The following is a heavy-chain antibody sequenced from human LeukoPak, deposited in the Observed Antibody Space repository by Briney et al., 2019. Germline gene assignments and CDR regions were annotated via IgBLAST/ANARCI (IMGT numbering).Heavy chain of an antibody. J-gene: IGHJ4*02. V-gene: IGHV3-23*01. CDR3: AKGGYDYVEIGYFDY. CDR2: IIGSSGST. D-gene: IGHD5-12*01. Sequence: GGSLRLSCAASGFRFSNYAMNWVRQAPGKGLEWVSLIIGSSGSTFYADSVKGRFTTSRDISKNTLYLQMNSLRDEDTAVYYCAKGGYDYVEIGYFDYWGQGSLVTVSS. CDR1: GFRFSNYA.